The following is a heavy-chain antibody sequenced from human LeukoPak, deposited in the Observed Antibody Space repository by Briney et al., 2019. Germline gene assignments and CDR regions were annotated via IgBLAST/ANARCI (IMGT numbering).Heavy chain of an antibody. J-gene: IGHJ3*02. CDR3: SSSTIFGVVIRGGAFDI. D-gene: IGHD3-3*01. CDR2: ISSSGSTI. Sequence: GESLRLSCAVSGFTFSDYYMSWIRQAPGKGLEWVSYISSSGSTIYYADSVKGRFTISRENAKNSLYLQMNSLRAEDTAVYYCSSSTIFGVVIRGGAFDIWGQGTMVTVSS. CDR1: GFTFSDYY. V-gene: IGHV3-11*04.